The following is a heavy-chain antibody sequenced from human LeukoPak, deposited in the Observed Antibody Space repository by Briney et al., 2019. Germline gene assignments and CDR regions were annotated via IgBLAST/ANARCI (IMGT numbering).Heavy chain of an antibody. CDR3: ARDEKRFRFWSGYPGRVELFDY. J-gene: IGHJ4*02. D-gene: IGHD3-3*01. V-gene: IGHV1-8*03. Sequence: GASVKVSCKGYGYTFINHDIDWVRQAAGQGLEWMGWMNSNSGNTGYAQKFQGRVTFTRDTSISTAYMELYSLTSDDTAVYYCARDEKRFRFWSGYPGRVELFDYWGQGTLVTVSS. CDR1: GYTFINHD. CDR2: MNSNSGNT.